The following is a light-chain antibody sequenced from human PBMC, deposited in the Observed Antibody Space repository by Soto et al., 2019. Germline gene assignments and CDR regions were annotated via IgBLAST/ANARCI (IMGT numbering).Light chain of an antibody. CDR1: QGIRNS. CDR3: QRHCNYPWT. V-gene: IGKV1-27*01. Sequence: DIQMTQSPSFLSASVGGRVTITCRASQGIRNSLAWYHHKPGKVPKLLIYAASTLYSGSSSRFSGSGSGTNFTFTISTIQSENFATYFCQRHCNYPWTFGQGNTV. J-gene: IGKJ1*01. CDR2: AAS.